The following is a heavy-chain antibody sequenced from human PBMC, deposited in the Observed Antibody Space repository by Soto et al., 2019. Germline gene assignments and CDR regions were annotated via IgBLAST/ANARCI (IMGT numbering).Heavy chain of an antibody. CDR3: ARRAFGSSRSFDI. D-gene: IGHD6-6*01. V-gene: IGHV3-23*01. Sequence: GGSLRLSCAASGFAFSSHPMSWVRQAPERGLEWVSGISDSGGLTYNADSVKGRFTISRDNTKNTLYLQMNSLRAEDTALYYCARRAFGSSRSFDIWGQGTMVTVSS. CDR1: GFAFSSHP. CDR2: ISDSGGLT. J-gene: IGHJ3*02.